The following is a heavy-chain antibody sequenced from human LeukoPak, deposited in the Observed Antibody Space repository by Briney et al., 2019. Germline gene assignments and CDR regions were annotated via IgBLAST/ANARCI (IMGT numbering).Heavy chain of an antibody. CDR2: IYYSGST. J-gene: IGHJ4*02. CDR1: GGSISSSSYY. D-gene: IGHD6-13*01. V-gene: IGHV4-39*01. Sequence: SETLSLTCSVSGGSISSSSYYWGWIRQPPGKGLEWIVSIYYSGSTYYNPSLKSRVTISVDTSKNQFSLKLSSVTAADTAVFYCARFSSLAAVGTDYWGQGTLVTVSS. CDR3: ARFSSLAAVGTDY.